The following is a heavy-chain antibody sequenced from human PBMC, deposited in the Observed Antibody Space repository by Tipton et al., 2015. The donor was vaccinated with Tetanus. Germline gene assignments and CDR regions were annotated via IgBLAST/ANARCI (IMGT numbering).Heavy chain of an antibody. CDR3: ARERIEAFYYHGLDV. CDR1: GDSISSTSYH. D-gene: IGHD2-21*01. V-gene: IGHV4-39*07. CDR2: IYYSGNT. Sequence: LSLTCTVSGDSISSTSYHWGWIRQPPGKGLEWIGSIYYSGNTYYNPTLKSRVTISIDTSKNQFSLQLAFVTAADTAIYYCARERIEAFYYHGLDVWGPGTTVTVSS. J-gene: IGHJ6*02.